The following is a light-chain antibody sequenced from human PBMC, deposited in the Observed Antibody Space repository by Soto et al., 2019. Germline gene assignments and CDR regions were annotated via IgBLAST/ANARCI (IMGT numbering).Light chain of an antibody. J-gene: IGLJ2*01. CDR2: DVS. CDR3: SSYTSSSTVV. CDR1: SSDVGGYNY. Sequence: QSVLPQPASVSGSPGQSITISCTGTSSDVGGYNYVSWYQQHPGKAPKLMIYDVSNRPSGVSNRFSGSKSGNTASLTISGLQAEDEADYYCSSYTSSSTVVFGGATKLTVL. V-gene: IGLV2-14*01.